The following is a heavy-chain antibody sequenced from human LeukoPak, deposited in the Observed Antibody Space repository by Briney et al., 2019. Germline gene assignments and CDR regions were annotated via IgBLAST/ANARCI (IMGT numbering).Heavy chain of an antibody. Sequence: PGGSLRLSCAASGFTFSSYWMSWVRQAPGKGLEWVANIKQDGSEKYYVDSVKGRFTISRDNAKNSLYLQMNSLRAEDTAVYYCARDRLAAAAPGSWFDPWGQGTLVTVSS. D-gene: IGHD6-13*01. J-gene: IGHJ5*02. V-gene: IGHV3-7*01. CDR3: ARDRLAAAAPGSWFDP. CDR2: IKQDGSEK. CDR1: GFTFSSYW.